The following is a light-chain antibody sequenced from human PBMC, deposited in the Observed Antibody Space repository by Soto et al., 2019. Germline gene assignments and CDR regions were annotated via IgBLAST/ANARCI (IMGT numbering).Light chain of an antibody. CDR3: QQYNNWPFT. Sequence: EIVMTQSPATLSVSPGERATLSYRASQSISSNLAWYQQKPGQAPRLLIYGASTRATGIPATFSGSGSGTEFTLTISSLQSEDFAVSYCQQYNNWPFTFGPGTKVDIK. CDR1: QSISSN. CDR2: GAS. J-gene: IGKJ3*01. V-gene: IGKV3-15*01.